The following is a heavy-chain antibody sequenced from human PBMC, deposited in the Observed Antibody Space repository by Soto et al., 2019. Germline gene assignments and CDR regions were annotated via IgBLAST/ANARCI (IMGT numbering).Heavy chain of an antibody. Sequence: PXVCLRLSCAACGFSFYSSAMSWVRQAPGKGLEWVSAISTTGGNTLYADSVKGRFTISRDSSKNTLYLQMNSLRAEDTAIYYCAKPSGGSYPESRVFDSWGQGTRVTVSS. CDR1: GFSFYSSA. CDR3: AKPSGGSYPESRVFDS. J-gene: IGHJ4*02. D-gene: IGHD1-26*01. CDR2: ISTTGGNT. V-gene: IGHV3-23*01.